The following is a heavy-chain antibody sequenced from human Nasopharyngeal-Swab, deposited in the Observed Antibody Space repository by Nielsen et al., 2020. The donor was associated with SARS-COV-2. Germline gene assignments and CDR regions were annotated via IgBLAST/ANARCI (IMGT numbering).Heavy chain of an antibody. CDR1: GCSVSDYY. D-gene: IGHD3-22*01. CDR2: ISSGGTTK. CDR3: ARRAYYYDSRGFYEDY. Sequence: GESLKISCAASGCSVSDYYMSWLRQAPGKGLEWISYISSGGTTKYYADSVKGRFAISRDNARRSLFLQMNSLRAEDTALYYCARRAYYYDSRGFYEDYWGQGTLVTVSS. J-gene: IGHJ4*02. V-gene: IGHV3-11*04.